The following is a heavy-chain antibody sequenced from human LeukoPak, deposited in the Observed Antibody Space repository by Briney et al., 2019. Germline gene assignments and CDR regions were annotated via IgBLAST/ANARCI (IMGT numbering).Heavy chain of an antibody. D-gene: IGHD6-13*01. CDR1: GFTVSSNY. J-gene: IGHJ6*02. CDR2: IYSGGST. V-gene: IGHV3-66*02. CDR3: ARGDSSSWKNYYYYYGMDV. Sequence: GALRLSCAASGFTVSSNYMSWVRQAPGKGLEWVSVIYSGGSTYYADSVKGRFTISRDNSKNTLYLQMNSLRVEDTAVYYCARGDSSSWKNYYYYYGMDVWGQGTTVTVSS.